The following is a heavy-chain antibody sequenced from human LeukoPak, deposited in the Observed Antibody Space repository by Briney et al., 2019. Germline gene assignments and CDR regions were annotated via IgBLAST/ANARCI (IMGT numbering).Heavy chain of an antibody. CDR3: ARTTGYSSSWHPSPVDIWFDP. J-gene: IGHJ5*02. CDR1: GGSISSYY. Sequence: PSETLSLTCTVSGGSISSYYWSWIRQPPGKGLEWIGYIYYGGSTNYNPSLKSRVTISVDTSKNQFSLKLSSVTAADTAVYYCARTTGYSSSWHPSPVDIWFDPWGQGTLVTVSS. D-gene: IGHD6-13*01. V-gene: IGHV4-59*01. CDR2: IYYGGST.